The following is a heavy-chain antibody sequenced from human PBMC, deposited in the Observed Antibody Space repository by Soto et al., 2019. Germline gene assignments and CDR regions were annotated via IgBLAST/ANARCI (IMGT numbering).Heavy chain of an antibody. J-gene: IGHJ4*02. CDR1: GGSFSGYY. D-gene: IGHD5-12*01. Sequence: SETLSLTCAVYGGSFSGYYWSWIRQPPGKGLEWIGEINHSGSTNYNPSLKSRVTISVDTSKNQFSLKLSSVTAADTAVYYCARFVEMATIFDYWGQGTLVTVSS. CDR2: INHSGST. V-gene: IGHV4-34*01. CDR3: ARFVEMATIFDY.